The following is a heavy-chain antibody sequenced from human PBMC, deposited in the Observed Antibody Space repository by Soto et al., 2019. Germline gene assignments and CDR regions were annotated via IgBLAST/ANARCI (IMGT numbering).Heavy chain of an antibody. CDR3: AKDMRPEGVWDFGH. D-gene: IGHD2-2*01. CDR1: GFTFSTYT. J-gene: IGHJ4*02. V-gene: IGHV3-23*01. Sequence: EVQLLESGGGLVQPGGSLRLSCAASGFTFSTYTMAWVRQAPGRGPEWVSGVGQDGAQYYADSVKGRFTISRDNSRSSVYLEMIALRGEDTAVYYCAKDMRPEGVWDFGHWGQGTLVTVSS. CDR2: VGQDGAQ.